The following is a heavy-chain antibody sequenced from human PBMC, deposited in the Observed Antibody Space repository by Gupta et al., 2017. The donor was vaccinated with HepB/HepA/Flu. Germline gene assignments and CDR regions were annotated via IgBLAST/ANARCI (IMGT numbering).Heavy chain of an antibody. D-gene: IGHD2-2*01. V-gene: IGHV3-30*18. CDR2: ISYDGSNK. Sequence: QVQLVESGGGVVQPGRSLRLSCAASGFTFSSYGMHWVRQAPGQGLEWVAVISYDGSNKYYADSVKGRFTISRDNSKNTLYLQMNSLRAEDTAVYYCAKVFTDIVVVPAATPYYYYGMDVWGQGTTVTVSS. CDR3: AKVFTDIVVVPAATPYYYYGMDV. J-gene: IGHJ6*02. CDR1: GFTFSSYG.